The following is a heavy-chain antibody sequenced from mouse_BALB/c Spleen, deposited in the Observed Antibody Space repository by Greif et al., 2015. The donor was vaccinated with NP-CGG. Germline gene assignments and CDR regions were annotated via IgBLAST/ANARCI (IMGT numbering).Heavy chain of an antibody. J-gene: IGHJ2*01. D-gene: IGHD1-3*01. CDR1: GLTFTDYY. Sequence: EVNLVESGGGLVQPGGSLRLSCATSGLTFTDYYMSWVRQPPGKALEWLGFIRNKANGYTTEYSASVKGRFTISRDNSQRIHYLQRNTLSAEDSATYYCRRDVKWGSAYYFDYWGQGTTLTVSS. CDR3: RRDVKWGSAYYFDY. CDR2: IRNKANGYTT. V-gene: IGHV7-3*02.